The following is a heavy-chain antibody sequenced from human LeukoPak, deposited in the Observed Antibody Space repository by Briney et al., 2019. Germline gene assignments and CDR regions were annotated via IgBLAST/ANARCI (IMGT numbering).Heavy chain of an antibody. J-gene: IGHJ4*02. D-gene: IGHD3-16*01. CDR1: GGSISSYY. CDR2: IYYSGST. CDR3: ARCSRMIPFGGVNPTYYFDY. V-gene: IGHV4-59*12. Sequence: SETLSLTCTVSGGSISSYYWSWIRQPPGKGLEWIGYIYYSGSTYYNPSLKSRITISVDTSKNQFSLKLSSVTAADTAVYYCARCSRMIPFGGVNPTYYFDYWGQGTLVTVSS.